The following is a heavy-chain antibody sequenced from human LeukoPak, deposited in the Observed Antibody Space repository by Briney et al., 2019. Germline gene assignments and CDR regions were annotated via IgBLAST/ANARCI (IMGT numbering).Heavy chain of an antibody. Sequence: GGSLRLSCAASGFTFSTYAMHWVRQAPGKGLECVAAISSKGDYTHYANSVKGRFTISRDNSKNTLYLEMGSLRAEDMAVYYCARPSSSGWYAPFFWGQGTLVTVSS. D-gene: IGHD6-19*01. V-gene: IGHV3-64*01. CDR1: GFTFSTYA. CDR2: ISSKGDYT. CDR3: ARPSSSGWYAPFF. J-gene: IGHJ4*02.